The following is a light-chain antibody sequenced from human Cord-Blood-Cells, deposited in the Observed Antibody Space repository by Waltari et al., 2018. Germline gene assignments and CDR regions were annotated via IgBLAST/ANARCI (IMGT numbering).Light chain of an antibody. Sequence: QSALTQPPSVSGSPGQSITIPCTGTSSDVGSYNLVSWYQQHPGKAPKLMIYEGSKRPSGVSNRCSGSKYGNTASLTISGLQAEDEADYYCCSYAGSSTYVVFGGGTKLTVL. J-gene: IGLJ2*01. CDR3: CSYAGSSTYVV. V-gene: IGLV2-23*01. CDR1: SSDVGSYNL. CDR2: EGS.